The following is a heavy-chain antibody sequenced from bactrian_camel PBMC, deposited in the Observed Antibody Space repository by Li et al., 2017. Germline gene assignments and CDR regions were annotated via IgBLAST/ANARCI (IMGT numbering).Heavy chain of an antibody. Sequence: VQLVESGGGLVQPGGSLRLSCAASGFTFSSYAMNWVRQAPGKGLEWVSAINSGGGTTYYADSVKGRFTISRDNAKNTLYLLMNALKPEDTGVYYCAADRIHLGLPSACGWGQGTQVTVS. J-gene: IGHJ4*01. CDR2: INSGGGTT. V-gene: IGHV3S31*01. D-gene: IGHD5*01. CDR1: GFTFSSYA. CDR3: AADRIHLGLPSACG.